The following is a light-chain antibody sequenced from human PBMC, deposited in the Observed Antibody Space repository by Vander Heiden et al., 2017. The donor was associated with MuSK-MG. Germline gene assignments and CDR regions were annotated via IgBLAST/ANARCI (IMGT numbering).Light chain of an antibody. CDR2: GAS. Sequence: EIVMTQSPATLSVSPGESATLSCRASQSVSSNLAWYQQKPGQAPRLLIYGASTRATGIPARFSGSGYGTEFTLTISSRQSEDFAVYYCQQYNNWPPFTFGHGTKVDIK. CDR1: QSVSSN. CDR3: QQYNNWPPFT. J-gene: IGKJ3*01. V-gene: IGKV3-15*01.